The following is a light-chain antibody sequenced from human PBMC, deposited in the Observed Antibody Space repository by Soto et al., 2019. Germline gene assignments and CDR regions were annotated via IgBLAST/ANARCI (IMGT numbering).Light chain of an antibody. Sequence: QSVLTQPPSASGTPGQRVTISCSGSSSNIGSKSVNWYQQLPGTAPKLLIHSNSQRPSGVPDRFSGSKSGTSASLAISGLQSEDEADYYWAAWDDSLSGPVFGGGAKVTVL. V-gene: IGLV1-44*01. CDR3: AAWDDSLSGPV. J-gene: IGLJ3*02. CDR2: SNS. CDR1: SSNIGSKS.